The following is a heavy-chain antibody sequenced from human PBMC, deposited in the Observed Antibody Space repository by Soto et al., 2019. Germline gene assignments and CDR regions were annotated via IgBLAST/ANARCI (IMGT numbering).Heavy chain of an antibody. CDR2: ITSDTKTI. CDR1: GFKFSIYS. Sequence: EVQLVESGGALVQPGGSLRLSCAASGFKFSIYSMNWVRQAPGKGLEWSAYITSDTKTIKYGDSVKGRFTISRDNAKNSVYIQMNSLSDDDTAVYYCARSVEGHFDYWGQGTVVTVSS. J-gene: IGHJ4*02. V-gene: IGHV3-48*02. D-gene: IGHD6-19*01. CDR3: ARSVEGHFDY.